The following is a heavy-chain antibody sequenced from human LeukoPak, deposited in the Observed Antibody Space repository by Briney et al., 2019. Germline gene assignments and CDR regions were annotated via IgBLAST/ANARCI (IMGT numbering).Heavy chain of an antibody. V-gene: IGHV3-7*01. D-gene: IGHD1-14*01. CDR1: GLTISSHW. CDR2: IKQDGSEK. CDR3: ARVRRGPYYYYYMDV. J-gene: IGHJ6*03. Sequence: GRSLRLSCAASGLTISSHWMSRIRQAPGKGLEWVANIKQDGSEKYYVDSVTGRFTISRDNAKNSLYLQMNSLRAEDTAVYYCARVRRGPYYYYYMDVWGKGTTVTVSS.